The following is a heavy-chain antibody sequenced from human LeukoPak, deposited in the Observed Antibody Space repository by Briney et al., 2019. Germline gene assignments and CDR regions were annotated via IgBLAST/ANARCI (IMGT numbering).Heavy chain of an antibody. V-gene: IGHV3-48*02. CDR1: GFTFSTKS. CDR2: ITADSGTT. CDR3: ASRDYFDY. Sequence: GGSLRLSCAVSGFTFSTKSMNWVRQAPGKALEWVSYITADSGTTYYADSVKGRFTISRDNAKNSLYLQMNSLRDEDTAVYYCASRDYFDYWGQGTLVSVSS. J-gene: IGHJ4*02.